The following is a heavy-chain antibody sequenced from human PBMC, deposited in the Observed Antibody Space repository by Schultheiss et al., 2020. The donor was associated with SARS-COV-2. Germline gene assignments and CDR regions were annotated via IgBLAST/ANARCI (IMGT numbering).Heavy chain of an antibody. Sequence: GGSLRLSCAASGFTFSSYVMNWVRQAPGKGLEWVAIITYDGSNKYYADSVEGRFTNSRDNAKNSLYLQMNSLRAEDTAVYYCARGSSHTRIAAAESDFDYWGQGTLVTVSS. CDR2: ITYDGSNK. CDR1: GFTFSSYV. J-gene: IGHJ4*02. D-gene: IGHD6-6*01. V-gene: IGHV3-30*04. CDR3: ARGSSHTRIAAAESDFDY.